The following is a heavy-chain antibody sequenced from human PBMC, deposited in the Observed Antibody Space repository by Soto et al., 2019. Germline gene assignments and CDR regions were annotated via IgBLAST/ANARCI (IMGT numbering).Heavy chain of an antibody. Sequence: PSETLSLTCTVSGGSISSGDYYWSWIRQPPGKGLEWIGYIYYSGSTYYNPSLKSRVTISVDTSKNQFSLKLSSVTAADTAVYYCTRWSYYDSSGYYWTWFDPWGQGTLVTAPQ. J-gene: IGHJ5*02. CDR2: IYYSGST. V-gene: IGHV4-30-4*01. D-gene: IGHD3-22*01. CDR3: TRWSYYDSSGYYWTWFDP. CDR1: GGSISSGDYY.